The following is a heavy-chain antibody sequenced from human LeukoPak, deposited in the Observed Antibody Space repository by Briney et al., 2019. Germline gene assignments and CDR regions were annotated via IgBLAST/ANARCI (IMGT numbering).Heavy chain of an antibody. CDR1: GFTFSSYA. CDR2: ISYDGSNK. V-gene: IGHV3-30-3*01. D-gene: IGHD3-22*01. CDR3: ARVSGYYLPFDY. Sequence: GGSLRLSCAASGFTFSSYAMHWVRQAPGKGLEWVAVISYDGSNKYYADSVKGRFTISRDNSKNTLHLQMNSLRAEDTAVYYCARVSGYYLPFDYWGQGTLVTVSS. J-gene: IGHJ4*02.